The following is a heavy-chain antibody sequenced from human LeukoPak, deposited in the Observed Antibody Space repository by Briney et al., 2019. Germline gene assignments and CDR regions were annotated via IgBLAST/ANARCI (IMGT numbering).Heavy chain of an antibody. J-gene: IGHJ4*02. D-gene: IGHD2-15*01. V-gene: IGHV4-59*01. CDR1: HDSISNYY. CDR3: ARHRPPEEGYCSAGTCYPRYEFDN. Sequence: SETLCLSCAVSHDSISNYYWSWIRQPPGKGLEWIGYVYVSGSTKYNPSLKSRVAMSLDTSKNQFALKLHSVTTADTAVYFCARHRPPEEGYCSAGTCYPRYEFDNWGQGTLVTVSS. CDR2: VYVSGST.